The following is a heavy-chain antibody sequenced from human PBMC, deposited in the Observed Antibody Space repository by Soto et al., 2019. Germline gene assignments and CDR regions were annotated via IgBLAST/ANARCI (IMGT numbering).Heavy chain of an antibody. J-gene: IGHJ4*02. CDR2: ISGSGGST. V-gene: IGHV3-23*01. D-gene: IGHD6-13*01. CDR1: GFTFSSHA. Sequence: PGGSLRLSCAASGFTFSSHAMSWVRQAPGKGLEWVSAISGSGGSTYYADSVKGRFTISRDNSKNTLYLQMNSLRAEDTAVYYCAKDRRPIAAAGGYFDYWGQGTLVTVSS. CDR3: AKDRRPIAAAGGYFDY.